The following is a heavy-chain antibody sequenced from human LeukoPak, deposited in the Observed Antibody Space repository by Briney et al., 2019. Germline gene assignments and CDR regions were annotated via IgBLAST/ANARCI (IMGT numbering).Heavy chain of an antibody. D-gene: IGHD3-9*01. CDR3: ARDWPGFDSYYYYYMDV. V-gene: IGHV3-23*01. CDR1: GFSLSAYA. Sequence: GGSLRLSCAASGFSLSAYAMSWVRQAPGKGLEWVSVISGGGGISYYADSVEGRFTISRDNSNNTLYLHMNSLRAEDTAIYYCARDWPGFDSYYYYYMDVWGKGTTVTVSS. CDR2: ISGGGGIS. J-gene: IGHJ6*03.